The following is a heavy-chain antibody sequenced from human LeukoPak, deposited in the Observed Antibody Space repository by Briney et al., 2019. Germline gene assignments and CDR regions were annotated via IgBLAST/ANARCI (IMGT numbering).Heavy chain of an antibody. CDR2: IYPADSDA. D-gene: IGHD2-15*01. CDR1: GYIFSSYW. Sequence: GEPLKISCKTSGYIFSSYWIGWLRQMPGKGLEWMGIIYPADSDARYSPSFQGQVTISVDKSINTAYLQWSSLKASDTAIYYCARSLASQGRGYFYWGQGTLVTVSS. J-gene: IGHJ4*02. V-gene: IGHV5-51*01. CDR3: ARSLASQGRGYFY.